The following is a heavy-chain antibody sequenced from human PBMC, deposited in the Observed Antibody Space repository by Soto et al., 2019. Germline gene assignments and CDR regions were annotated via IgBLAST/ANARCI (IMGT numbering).Heavy chain of an antibody. Sequence: ASVKVSCKASGYTFTSYDINWVRQATGQGLEWMGWMNPNSGNTGYAQKFQGRVTMTRNTSISTAYMELSSLRSEDTDVYYCAREAVDIVVVVAAIKENWFDPWGQGTLVTVSS. V-gene: IGHV1-8*01. CDR1: GYTFTSYD. CDR2: MNPNSGNT. D-gene: IGHD2-15*01. CDR3: AREAVDIVVVVAAIKENWFDP. J-gene: IGHJ5*02.